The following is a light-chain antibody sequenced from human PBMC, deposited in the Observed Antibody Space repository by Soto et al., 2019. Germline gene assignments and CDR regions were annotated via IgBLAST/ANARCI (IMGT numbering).Light chain of an antibody. CDR1: QAISNH. V-gene: IGKV1-33*01. CDR2: DTS. J-gene: IGKJ4*01. CDR3: QQTDKLPLT. Sequence: DLPMTQSPSPLPASVGDRVIITCQASQAISNHLNWYQQKPGRAPKLLIYDTSNLETGVPSRFRGSGGGTDFTFTITSLQPEDFATYFCQQTDKLPLTFGGGTTVDMK.